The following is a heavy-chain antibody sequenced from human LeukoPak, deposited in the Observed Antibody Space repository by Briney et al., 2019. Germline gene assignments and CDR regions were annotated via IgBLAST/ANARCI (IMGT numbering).Heavy chain of an antibody. CDR2: IYYSGST. CDR3: ARGAGWYNY. CDR1: GGSISPFY. Sequence: PSETLSLTCTVSGGSISPFYWSWLRQPPGKGLEWIGYIYYSGSTNYNPSLKSRVTMSVDTSKNQFSLKLASVTAADTAIYYCARGAGWYNYWGQGTLVTVSS. D-gene: IGHD6-19*01. V-gene: IGHV4-59*01. J-gene: IGHJ4*02.